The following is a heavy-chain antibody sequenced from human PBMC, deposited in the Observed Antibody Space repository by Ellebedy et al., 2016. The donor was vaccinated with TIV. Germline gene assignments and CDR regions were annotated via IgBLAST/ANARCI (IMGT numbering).Heavy chain of an antibody. CDR3: ARRSGNRLGDYYYGLDV. J-gene: IGHJ6*02. CDR1: GASISTSD. D-gene: IGHD6-19*01. V-gene: IGHV4-59*08. CDR2: FFYSGSL. Sequence: MPSETLSLTCSVSGASISTSDWGWLRQPPGKALEWIGYFFYSGSLNYNPSLQSRVTISADRSANQFSLRLTSVTAADTAIYYCARRSGNRLGDYYYGLDVWGQGTTVTVSS.